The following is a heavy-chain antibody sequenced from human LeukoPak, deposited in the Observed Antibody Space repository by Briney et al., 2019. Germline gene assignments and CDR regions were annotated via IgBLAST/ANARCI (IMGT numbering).Heavy chain of an antibody. Sequence: GASVKVSCKASGYTFTGYYTHWVRQAPGQGLEWMGWINPNSGGTNYAQKFQGRVTMTRDTSISTAYMELSRLRSDDTAVYYCARDLSQLDYGMDVWGQGTTVTVSS. D-gene: IGHD2-2*01. CDR1: GYTFTGYY. CDR3: ARDLSQLDYGMDV. J-gene: IGHJ6*02. V-gene: IGHV1-2*02. CDR2: INPNSGGT.